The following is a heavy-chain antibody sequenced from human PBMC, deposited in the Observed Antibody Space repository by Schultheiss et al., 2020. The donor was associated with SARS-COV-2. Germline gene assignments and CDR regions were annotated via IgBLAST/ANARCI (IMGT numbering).Heavy chain of an antibody. CDR2: IIPIFGTP. CDR1: GGTFNNYA. J-gene: IGHJ4*02. CDR3: ARAQNRHCSTIICPFDY. D-gene: IGHD2-8*01. Sequence: SVKVSCKASGGTFNNYAFSWVRQAPGQGLEWMGGIIPIFGTPSYSQKFQGRVTITADESTSTIYMELSSLRSDDTAVFYCARAQNRHCSTIICPFDYWGQGALVTVSS. V-gene: IGHV1-69*13.